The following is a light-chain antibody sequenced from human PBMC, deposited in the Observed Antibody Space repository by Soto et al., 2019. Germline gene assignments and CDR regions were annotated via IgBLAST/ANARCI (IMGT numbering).Light chain of an antibody. V-gene: IGKV3-15*01. CDR1: QDGNSN. CDR2: GAS. CDR3: QQYNSWPLGT. J-gene: IGKJ3*01. Sequence: EIVMTQSPVTLSVSPGERATLTCRAGQDGNSNLAWYQQKPGQGPRLLIFGASTRATGIAARFSGSGSGTEFTLTISSLQSVDFTVYYCQQYNSWPLGTFGPGTKVDIK.